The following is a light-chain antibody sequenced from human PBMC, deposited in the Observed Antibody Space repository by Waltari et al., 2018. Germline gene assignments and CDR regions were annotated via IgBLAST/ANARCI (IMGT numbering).Light chain of an antibody. Sequence: QSALTQPRSVSGSPGQSVTISCTGTSSDVGDYNYVSWYQHHPGKAPQLMIYDVTKRPSGFPDRFSCSKSGNTASLTISGLQAEDEADYYCCSYAGSHTWVFGGGTKLTVL. CDR2: DVT. CDR1: SSDVGDYNY. J-gene: IGLJ3*02. V-gene: IGLV2-11*01. CDR3: CSYAGSHTWV.